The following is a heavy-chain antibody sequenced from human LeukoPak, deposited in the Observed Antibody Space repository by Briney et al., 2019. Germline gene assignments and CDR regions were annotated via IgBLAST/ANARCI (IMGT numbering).Heavy chain of an antibody. J-gene: IGHJ4*02. CDR2: MSPNSGNT. Sequence: ASVKVSCRASGNTFISYDINWVRQATGPGPEWMGWMSPNSGNTGYAQKFQGRVTMTRNTSISTAYMELSSLRSEDTAVYYCVKGPPNWGFDYWGQGTLVTVSS. V-gene: IGHV1-8*01. CDR3: VKGPPNWGFDY. D-gene: IGHD7-27*01. CDR1: GNTFISYD.